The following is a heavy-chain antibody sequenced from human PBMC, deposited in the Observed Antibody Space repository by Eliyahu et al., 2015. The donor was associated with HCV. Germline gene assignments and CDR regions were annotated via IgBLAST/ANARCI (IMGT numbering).Heavy chain of an antibody. CDR1: GFXFSSYF. D-gene: IGHD3-3*01. CDR2: ISADGRGT. Sequence: VQLVESGGGLVRPGGSLRLSCEGFGFXFSSYFMTWXRXAPGKGLEWVSYISADGRGTDHADSVEGRFTISRDNAKNSVFLQMDSLRAEDTGVYYCVRGPIYDIWSGYSDYWGQGTLVTVSS. V-gene: IGHV3-11*01. CDR3: VRGPIYDIWSGYSDY. J-gene: IGHJ4*02.